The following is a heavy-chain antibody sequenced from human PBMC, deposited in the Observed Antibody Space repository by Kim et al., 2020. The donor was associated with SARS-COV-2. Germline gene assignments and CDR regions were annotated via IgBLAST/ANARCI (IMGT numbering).Heavy chain of an antibody. CDR2: IKTDGSTT. Sequence: GGSLRLSCVASGFTFSSYWMHWVRQAPGKGLVWVSRIKTDGSTTIYADSVRGRFTISRDNAKNTLYLQMNSLRAEDTAVYYCARDLGWILYDYWGQGTLVTVSS. J-gene: IGHJ4*02. V-gene: IGHV3-74*01. CDR3: ARDLGWILYDY. CDR1: GFTFSSYW. D-gene: IGHD3-3*01.